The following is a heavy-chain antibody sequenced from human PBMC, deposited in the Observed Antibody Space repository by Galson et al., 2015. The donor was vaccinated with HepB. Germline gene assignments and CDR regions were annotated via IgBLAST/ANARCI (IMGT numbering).Heavy chain of an antibody. D-gene: IGHD6-19*01. CDR1: GGTFSSYA. J-gene: IGHJ4*02. V-gene: IGHV1-69*13. Sequence: SVKVSCKASGGTFSSYAISWVRQAPGQGLEWMGGIIPIFGTANYAQKFQGRVTITADESTSTAYMELSSLRSEDTAVYYCARGGGSSGWYHSYYFDYWGQGTLVTVSS. CDR2: IIPIFGTA. CDR3: ARGGGSSGWYHSYYFDY.